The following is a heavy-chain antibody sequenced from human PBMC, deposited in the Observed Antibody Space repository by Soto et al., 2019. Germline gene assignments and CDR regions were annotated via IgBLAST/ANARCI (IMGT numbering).Heavy chain of an antibody. CDR3: TRKTPPTGMEV. CDR1: GFTLSSYD. V-gene: IGHV3-13*01. D-gene: IGHD2-15*01. CDR2: IGSGGDT. Sequence: EVQLVESGGGLVQPGGSLRLSCAASGFTLSSYDIHWVRQATGEGLAWVSGIGSGGDTHYADSVKGRFTISREDGKNSLYLQMNNLRLGDTAVYYCTRKTPPTGMEVWGQGATVTVSS. J-gene: IGHJ6*02.